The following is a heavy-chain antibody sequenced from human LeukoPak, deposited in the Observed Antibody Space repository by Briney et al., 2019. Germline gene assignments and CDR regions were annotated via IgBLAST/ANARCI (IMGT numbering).Heavy chain of an antibody. CDR1: GFTFSGYS. Sequence: SGGSLRLSCAASGFTFSGYSMNWVRQAPGKGLEWVSSISSSSSYIYYADSVKGRFTISRDNAKNSLYLQMNSLRAEDTAVYYCARDYYDSSGYYRFDYWGQGTLVTVSS. D-gene: IGHD3-22*01. J-gene: IGHJ4*02. CDR3: ARDYYDSSGYYRFDY. V-gene: IGHV3-21*01. CDR2: ISSSSSYI.